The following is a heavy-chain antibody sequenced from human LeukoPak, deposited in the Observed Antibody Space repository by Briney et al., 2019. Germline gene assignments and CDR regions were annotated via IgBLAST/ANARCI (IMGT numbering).Heavy chain of an antibody. D-gene: IGHD5/OR15-5a*01. Sequence: GESLKISCNSSGYIYTSYWIGWVRQMPGRGLEWMAIINPSDSNTRYSPSSQGQVTISVDKSITTAYLQWNSLTTSDTATYYCARQAVKVSLDIWGQGTMVTVSS. J-gene: IGHJ3*02. CDR1: GYIYTSYW. V-gene: IGHV5-51*01. CDR3: ARQAVKVSLDI. CDR2: INPSDSNT.